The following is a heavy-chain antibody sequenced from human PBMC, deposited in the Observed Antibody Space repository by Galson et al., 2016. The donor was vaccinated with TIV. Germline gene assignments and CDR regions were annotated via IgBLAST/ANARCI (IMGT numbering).Heavy chain of an antibody. CDR2: ISGNGGHT. J-gene: IGHJ4*02. V-gene: IGHV3-23*01. CDR3: AKGRLGILAPAVGYYFDY. CDR1: GFTFSSYA. D-gene: IGHD2-2*01. Sequence: SLRLSCAASGFTFSSYAMTWVRQAPGKGLEWVSSISGNGGHTYYADSVKGRFTISGDNSKNTLYLQMNSLRAEDSAVYYCAKGRLGILAPAVGYYFDYWGQGTLFTVSS.